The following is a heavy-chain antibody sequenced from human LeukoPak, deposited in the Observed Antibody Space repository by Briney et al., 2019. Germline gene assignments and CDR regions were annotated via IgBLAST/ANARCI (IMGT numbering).Heavy chain of an antibody. Sequence: ASVKVSCKASGYTFTGYYMHWVRQAPGQGLGWMGWINPNSGGTNYAQKFQGRVTMTRDTSISTAYMELSRLRSDDTAVYYCATDYYDSSGYYWWDYWGQGTLVTVSS. CDR1: GYTFTGYY. J-gene: IGHJ4*02. CDR2: INPNSGGT. D-gene: IGHD3-22*01. CDR3: ATDYYDSSGYYWWDY. V-gene: IGHV1-2*02.